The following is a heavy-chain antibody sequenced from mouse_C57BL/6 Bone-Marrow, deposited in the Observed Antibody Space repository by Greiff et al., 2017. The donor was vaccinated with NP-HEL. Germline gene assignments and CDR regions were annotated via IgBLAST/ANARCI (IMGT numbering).Heavy chain of an antibody. CDR1: GYAFSSYW. J-gene: IGHJ1*03. CDR3: ARTPYYGSSYWYFDV. Sequence: VQLQQSGAELVKPGASVKISCKASGYAFSSYWMNWVKQRPGKGLEWIGQIYPGDGDTNYNGKFKGKATLTADKSSSTAYMQLSSLTSEDSAVYFCARTPYYGSSYWYFDVWGTGTTGTVSS. D-gene: IGHD1-1*01. V-gene: IGHV1-80*01. CDR2: IYPGDGDT.